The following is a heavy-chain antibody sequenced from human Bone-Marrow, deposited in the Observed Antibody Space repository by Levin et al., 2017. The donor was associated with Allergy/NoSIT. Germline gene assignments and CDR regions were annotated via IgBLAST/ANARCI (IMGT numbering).Heavy chain of an antibody. Sequence: PGGSLRLSCAASGFTVSSNYMSWVRQAPGKGLEWVSVIYSGGSTYYADSVKGRFTISRDNSKNTLYLQMNSLRAEDTAVYYCASSQPVTTDGAFDIWGQGTMVTVSS. V-gene: IGHV3-53*01. CDR1: GFTVSSNY. CDR3: ASSQPVTTDGAFDI. J-gene: IGHJ3*02. D-gene: IGHD4-17*01. CDR2: IYSGGST.